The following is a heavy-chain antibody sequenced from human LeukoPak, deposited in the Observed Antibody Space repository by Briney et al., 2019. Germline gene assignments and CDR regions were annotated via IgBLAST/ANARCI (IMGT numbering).Heavy chain of an antibody. V-gene: IGHV3-21*01. J-gene: IGHJ4*02. CDR2: ISSSSYI. D-gene: IGHD6-13*01. CDR1: GFTFSSYS. CDR3: AKRMGPSIAATDLDY. Sequence: GGSLRLSCAASGFTFSSYSMNWVRQAPGKGLEWVSSISSSSYIYYADSVKGRFTISRDNAKNSLYLQMNSLRGEDTAVYYCAKRMGPSIAATDLDYWGQGTLVTVSS.